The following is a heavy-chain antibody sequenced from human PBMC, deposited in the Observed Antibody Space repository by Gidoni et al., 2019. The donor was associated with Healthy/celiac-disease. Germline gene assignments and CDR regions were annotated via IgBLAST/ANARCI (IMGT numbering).Heavy chain of an antibody. CDR1: GFPLSTSGVG. CDR3: ALARGGSIDY. J-gene: IGHJ4*02. Sequence: QITLKESGPTLVKPTQTITLTCTFSGFPLSTSGVGVGWLRQPPGKALEWLALIYWDDDKRYSPPLKSRLTITNDTSKNQVVLTMTNMDPLDTATYYCALARGGSIDYWGQGTLVTVSS. D-gene: IGHD2-15*01. V-gene: IGHV2-5*02. CDR2: IYWDDDK.